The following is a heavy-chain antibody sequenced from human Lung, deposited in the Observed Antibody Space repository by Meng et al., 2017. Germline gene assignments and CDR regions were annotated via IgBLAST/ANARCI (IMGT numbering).Heavy chain of an antibody. Sequence: GPGLGKPSGTLSLPCTSSGGSITSGLCYWGWIRQPPGKGLEWIGIISYSGNTFYNPSLKSRVTISLDRSKNQFSLRLDSVTAADTAVYHCASLLHSGNFDYWGQGMLVTVSS. CDR3: ASLLHSGNFDY. V-gene: IGHV4-39*07. CDR1: GGSITSGLCY. J-gene: IGHJ4*02. CDR2: ISYSGNT. D-gene: IGHD2-15*01.